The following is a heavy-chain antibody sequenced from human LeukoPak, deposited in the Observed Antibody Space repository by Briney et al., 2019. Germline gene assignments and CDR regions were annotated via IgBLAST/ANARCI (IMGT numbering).Heavy chain of an antibody. J-gene: IGHJ4*02. CDR1: GGTFISYA. V-gene: IGHV1-69*13. D-gene: IGHD3-22*01. Sequence: ASVKVSCKASGGTFISYAISWVRQAPGQGLEWMGGIIPIFGTANYAQKFQGRVTITADESTSTAYMELSSLRSEDTAVYYCATPLDYYDRSGYHQGGDWGQGTLVTVSS. CDR3: ATPLDYYDRSGYHQGGD. CDR2: IIPIFGTA.